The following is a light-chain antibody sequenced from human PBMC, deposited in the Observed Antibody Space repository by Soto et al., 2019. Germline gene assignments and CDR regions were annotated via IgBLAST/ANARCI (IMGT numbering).Light chain of an antibody. J-gene: IGKJ2*01. CDR3: QQSHSIPYT. V-gene: IGKV1-39*01. CDR2: AAS. CDR1: QTITTY. Sequence: TQSPSSLSASVGDRVTITCRASQTITTYLNWYQQKPGKAPKLLIYAASRLQSGVPSRFSGSGSGTDFTLTISSLQPEDFATYYCQQSHSIPYTFGQGTKLEIK.